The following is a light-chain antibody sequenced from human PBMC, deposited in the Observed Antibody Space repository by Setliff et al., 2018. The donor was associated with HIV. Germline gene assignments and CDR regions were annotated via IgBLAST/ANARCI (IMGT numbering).Light chain of an antibody. Sequence: QSVLTQPASVSGSPGQSITISCTGTSSDIESYNLVSWYQQHPGKAPKLMIYDVSERPSGVSNRFSGSKSGNTASLTISGLQAEDEADYYCCSYTSSTPLYVFGTGTKVTVL. CDR2: DVS. J-gene: IGLJ1*01. V-gene: IGLV2-14*02. CDR1: SSDIESYNL. CDR3: CSYTSSTPLYV.